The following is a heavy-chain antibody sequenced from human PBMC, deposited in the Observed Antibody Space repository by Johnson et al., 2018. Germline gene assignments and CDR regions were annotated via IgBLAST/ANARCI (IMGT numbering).Heavy chain of an antibody. V-gene: IGHV3-30*14. Sequence: QVQLQESGGGVVQPGRSLRLSCAASGFIFSSYSIHWVRQAPGKGLEWVGLISYDGSKNYYGDSVKGRFTIPRDHSKKTIYLEMNNLRDEETALYFCERGARDIARPYHFMDVWGKGTTVIVSS. D-gene: IGHD5-12*01. J-gene: IGHJ6*03. CDR1: GFIFSSYS. CDR3: ERGARDIARPYHFMDV. CDR2: ISYDGSKN.